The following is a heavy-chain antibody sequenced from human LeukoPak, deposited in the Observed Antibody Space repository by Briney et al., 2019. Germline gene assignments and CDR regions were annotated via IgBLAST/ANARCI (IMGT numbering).Heavy chain of an antibody. D-gene: IGHD6-19*01. CDR3: TGGSGWYSPDY. CDR2: IRSSTNNYAT. V-gene: IGHV3-73*01. CDR1: GFTFNGSA. Sequence: GGSLKLSCAASGFTFNGSAMHWVRQASGKGLEWVGLIRSSTNNYATAYAASVRGRFTISRDGSKDTAYLQMNSLKTEDTAVYYCTGGSGWYSPDYLGQGTLVTVYS. J-gene: IGHJ4*02.